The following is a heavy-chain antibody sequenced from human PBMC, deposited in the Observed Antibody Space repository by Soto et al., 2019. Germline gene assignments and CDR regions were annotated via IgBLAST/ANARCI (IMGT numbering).Heavy chain of an antibody. V-gene: IGHV3-64*01. Sequence: GGSLRLSCAASGFTFSSYAMYWVRQAPGKGLEYVSAISSNGGSTYYANSVKGRFTISRDNSKNTLYLQMGSLRAEDMAVYYCARTSQYYFDYWGQGTLVTVPQ. CDR3: ARTSQYYFDY. J-gene: IGHJ4*02. CDR1: GFTFSSYA. CDR2: ISSNGGST.